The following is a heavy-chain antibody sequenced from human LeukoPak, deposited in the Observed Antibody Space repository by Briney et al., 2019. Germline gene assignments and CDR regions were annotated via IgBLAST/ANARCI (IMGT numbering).Heavy chain of an antibody. J-gene: IGHJ4*02. CDR3: TTDPRTPLTGADY. CDR2: IKSKTDGGTT. CDR1: GGSFSGYY. V-gene: IGHV3-15*01. D-gene: IGHD1-20*01. Sequence: ETLSLTCAVYGGSFSGYYWSWIRQPPGKGLEWVGRIKSKTDGGTTDYAAPVKGRFTISRDDSKNTLYLQMNSLKTEDTAVYYRTTDPRTPLTGADYWGQGTLATVSS.